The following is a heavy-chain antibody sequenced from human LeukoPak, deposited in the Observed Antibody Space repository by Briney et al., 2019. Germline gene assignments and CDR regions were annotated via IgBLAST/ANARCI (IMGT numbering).Heavy chain of an antibody. CDR3: ARDFTGHNWFDP. CDR2: IYSGGST. CDR1: GFTVSSNY. Sequence: GGSLRLSCAASGFTVSSNYMSWVRQAPGKGLEWVSVIYSGGSTYYADSVKGRFTISRDNSKNTLYLQMNSLRAEDTAVYYCARDFTGHNWFDPWGQGTLVTVSS. J-gene: IGHJ5*02. V-gene: IGHV3-66*01.